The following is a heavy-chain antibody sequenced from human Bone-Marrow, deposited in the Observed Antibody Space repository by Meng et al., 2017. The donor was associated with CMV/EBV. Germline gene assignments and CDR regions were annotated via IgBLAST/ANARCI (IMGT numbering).Heavy chain of an antibody. Sequence: LSLTCAASGFTFSGSAMHWVRQASGKGLEWVGRIRSKANSYATAYAASVKGRFTISRDDAKNTAYLQMNSLKTEDTAVYYCTSLTTVTKGGDYWGQGTLVTVSS. V-gene: IGHV3-73*01. CDR2: IRSKANSYAT. J-gene: IGHJ4*02. CDR3: TSLTTVTKGGDY. CDR1: GFTFSGSA. D-gene: IGHD4-17*01.